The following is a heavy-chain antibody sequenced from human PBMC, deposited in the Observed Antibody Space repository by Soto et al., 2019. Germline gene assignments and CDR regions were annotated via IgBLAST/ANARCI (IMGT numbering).Heavy chain of an antibody. CDR1: GGSISSSSYY. CDR3: ARHPHFVNYFDY. V-gene: IGHV4-39*01. CDR2: IYYSGST. J-gene: IGHJ4*02. Sequence: SETLSLTCTVSGGSISSSSYYWGWIRQPPGKGLEWIGSIYYSGSTYYNPSLKSRVTISVDTSKNQFSLKLSSVTAADTAVYYCARHPHFVNYFDYWGQGTLVTVSS.